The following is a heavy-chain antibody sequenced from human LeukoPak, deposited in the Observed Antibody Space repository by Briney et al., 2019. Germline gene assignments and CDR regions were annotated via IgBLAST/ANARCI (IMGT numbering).Heavy chain of an antibody. Sequence: GGSLRLSCAASGFTFSNAWMSWVRQAPGKGLEWVGRIKSKTDGGTTDYAAPVKGRFTISRDDSKNTLYLQMNSLKTEDTAVYYCTTGTDPTLPTVDYWGQGTLVTVSS. CDR2: IKSKTDGGTT. CDR1: GFTFSNAW. J-gene: IGHJ4*02. CDR3: TTGTDPTLPTVDY. V-gene: IGHV3-15*01. D-gene: IGHD4-11*01.